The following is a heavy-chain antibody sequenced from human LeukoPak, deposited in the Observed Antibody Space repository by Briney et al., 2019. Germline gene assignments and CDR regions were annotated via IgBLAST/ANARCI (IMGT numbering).Heavy chain of an antibody. CDR2: IDYDGSIT. J-gene: IGHJ4*02. CDR1: GFTFSSCW. V-gene: IGHV3-74*01. Sequence: GGSLRLSCAASGFTFSSCWIHWVRQVPGKGLVWVSRIDYDGSITNYADSVKGRFTISRDNARNTLYLQMNSLRVDDTAVYYCVKDLGGNYDYWGQGTLVTVSS. CDR3: VKDLGGNYDY. D-gene: IGHD1-7*01.